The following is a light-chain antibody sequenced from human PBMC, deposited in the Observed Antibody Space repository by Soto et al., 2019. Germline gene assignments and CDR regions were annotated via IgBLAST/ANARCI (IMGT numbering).Light chain of an antibody. CDR1: QRIGSY. Sequence: DIQMTQSPSSLSASVGDRVTITCRASQRIGSYLNWYRQKPWEAHEVLIYGASNLQDVVPSRFSGNGSGTDFTLTIDSLQPEDVATYDGQQSSSITFAAGTKVE. J-gene: IGKJ4*01. CDR3: QQSSSIT. CDR2: GAS. V-gene: IGKV1-39*01.